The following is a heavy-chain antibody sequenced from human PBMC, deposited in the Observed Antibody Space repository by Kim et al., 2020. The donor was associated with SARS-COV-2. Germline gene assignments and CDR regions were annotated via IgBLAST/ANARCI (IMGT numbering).Heavy chain of an antibody. CDR1: GGSISSSSYY. D-gene: IGHD3-10*01. CDR2: IYYSGST. Sequence: SETLSLTCTVSGGSISSSSYYWGWIRQPPGKGLEWIGSIYYSGSTYYNPSLQGRVTISVDTSKNQFSLKLSPVTAADTAVYYCARRLVTMVREYDYWGQGTLVTVSS. J-gene: IGHJ4*02. CDR3: ARRLVTMVREYDY. V-gene: IGHV4-39*01.